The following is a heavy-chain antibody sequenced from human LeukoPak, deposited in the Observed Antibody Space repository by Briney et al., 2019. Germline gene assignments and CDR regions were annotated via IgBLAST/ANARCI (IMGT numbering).Heavy chain of an antibody. Sequence: GGSLRLSCAASGFTFSSYGMHWVRQAPGKGLEWVAFIRYDGSNKYYADSVKGRFTISRGNSKNTLYLQMNSLRAEDTAVYYCAKDYSHLWFGELSHWGQGTPVTVSS. J-gene: IGHJ4*02. CDR1: GFTFSSYG. V-gene: IGHV3-30*02. CDR3: AKDYSHLWFGELSH. CDR2: IRYDGSNK. D-gene: IGHD3-10*01.